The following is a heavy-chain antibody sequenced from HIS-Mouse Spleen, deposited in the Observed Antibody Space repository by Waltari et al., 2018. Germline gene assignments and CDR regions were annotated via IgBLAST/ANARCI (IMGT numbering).Heavy chain of an antibody. CDR1: GGSISSSSYY. Sequence: QLQLQESGPGLVKPSETLSLTCTVSGGSISSSSYYWGWIRQPPGKGLEWIGSIYYMGATSHNPTLKIRVTISGDTSKNQFSRKLSSVTAADTAVYYCAREIPYSSSWYDWYFDLWGRGTLVTVSS. V-gene: IGHV4-39*07. D-gene: IGHD6-13*01. CDR2: IYYMGAT. J-gene: IGHJ2*01. CDR3: AREIPYSSSWYDWYFDL.